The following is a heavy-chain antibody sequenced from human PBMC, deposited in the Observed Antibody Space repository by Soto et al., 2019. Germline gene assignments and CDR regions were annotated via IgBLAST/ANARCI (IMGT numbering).Heavy chain of an antibody. CDR1: GGSISSGGYY. V-gene: IGHV4-31*03. J-gene: IGHJ6*02. D-gene: IGHD3-10*01. CDR3: ARDLKGFGELSNYYYGMDV. Sequence: QVQLQESGPGLVKPSQTLSLTCTVSGGSISSGGYYWSWIRQHPGKGLEWIGYIYYSGSTYYNPSLKSRVTISVDTSKNQFSLKLSSVTAADTAVYYCARDLKGFGELSNYYYGMDVWGQGTTVTVSS. CDR2: IYYSGST.